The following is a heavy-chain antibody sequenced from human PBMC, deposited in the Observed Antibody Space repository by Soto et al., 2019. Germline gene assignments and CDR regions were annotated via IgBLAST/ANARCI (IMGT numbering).Heavy chain of an antibody. V-gene: IGHV1-18*01. CDR1: GYTFTRYG. D-gene: IGHD3-16*01. CDR2: INTYNGNT. J-gene: IGHJ6*02. Sequence: QVQLVQSGAEVKNPGASVKVSCKASGYTFTRYGIGWARQAPGQGLEWMGWINTYNGNTNYAQNVQGRVTLTTDTSMSTAYMELRSLRSNATAIYYCAMVDVYVTPSPQDVWGQGTTVIVSS. CDR3: AMVDVYVTPSPQDV.